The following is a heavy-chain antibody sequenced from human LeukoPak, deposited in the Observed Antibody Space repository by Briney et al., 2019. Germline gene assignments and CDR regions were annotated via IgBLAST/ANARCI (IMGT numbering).Heavy chain of an antibody. Sequence: GGSLRLSCAASGFTVRSSYMSWVRQAPGKGLEWVSVIYSGGSPDYADSAKGRFTISSDNSKNTLYLQMNGLRVEDTVVYYCARDGADNSGYYFGSLWGQGTMVTVSS. CDR1: GFTVRSSY. CDR2: IYSGGSP. CDR3: ARDGADNSGYYFGSL. D-gene: IGHD3-22*01. J-gene: IGHJ3*01. V-gene: IGHV3-53*01.